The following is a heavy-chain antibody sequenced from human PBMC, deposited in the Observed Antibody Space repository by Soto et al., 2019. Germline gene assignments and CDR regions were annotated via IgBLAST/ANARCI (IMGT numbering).Heavy chain of an antibody. CDR1: GFTFSSYG. CDR2: ISYDGSNK. D-gene: IGHD1-7*01. J-gene: IGHJ6*02. V-gene: IGHV3-30*18. CDR3: AKDRTPNWNYRPDYYYGMDV. Sequence: QVQLVESGGGVVQPGRSLRLSCAASGFTFSSYGMHWVRQAPGKGLEWVAVISYDGSNKYYADSVKGRFTISRDNSKNTLYLQMNSLRAEDTAVYYCAKDRTPNWNYRPDYYYGMDVWGQGTTVTVSS.